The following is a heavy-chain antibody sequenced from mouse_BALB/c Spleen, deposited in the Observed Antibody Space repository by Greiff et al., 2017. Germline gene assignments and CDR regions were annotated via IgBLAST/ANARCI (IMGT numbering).Heavy chain of an antibody. D-gene: IGHD1-1*01. Sequence: VQLQQSGAELAKPGASVKMSCKASGYTFTSYWMHWVKQRPGQGLEWIGYINPSTGYTEYNQKFKDKATLTADKSSSTAYMQLSSLTSEDSAVYYCARRYGSSGYFDVWGAGTTVTVSS. CDR3: ARRYGSSGYFDV. CDR1: GYTFTSYW. J-gene: IGHJ1*01. CDR2: INPSTGYT. V-gene: IGHV1-7*01.